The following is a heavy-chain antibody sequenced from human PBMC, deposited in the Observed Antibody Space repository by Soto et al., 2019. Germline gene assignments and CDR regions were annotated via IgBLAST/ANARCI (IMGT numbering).Heavy chain of an antibody. V-gene: IGHV3-33*01. D-gene: IGHD2-8*01. CDR3: ARGMLLTTLGNFDC. CDR2: IWYDGSNE. Sequence: PGGSLRLSCAASGFTFSSYGMLWVRQAPGKGLEWVAVIWYDGSNEYYADSVKGRFTISRDNSKNTLYLQMNSLRVEDTAIYYCARGMLLTTLGNFDCWGQGTLVTVS. J-gene: IGHJ4*02. CDR1: GFTFSSYG.